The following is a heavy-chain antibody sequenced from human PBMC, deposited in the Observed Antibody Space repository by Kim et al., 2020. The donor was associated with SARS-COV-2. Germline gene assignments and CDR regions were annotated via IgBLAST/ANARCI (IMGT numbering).Heavy chain of an antibody. CDR2: INAGNGNT. Sequence: ASVKVSCKASGYTFTSYAMHWVRQAPGQRLEWMGWINAGNGNTKYSQKFQGRVTITRDTSASTAYMELSSLRSEDTAVYYCARWPNLDFHMAGPLSTYYYGMDVWGQGTTVTVSS. V-gene: IGHV1-3*01. CDR1: GYTFTSYA. CDR3: ARWPNLDFHMAGPLSTYYYGMDV. J-gene: IGHJ6*02. D-gene: IGHD6-19*01.